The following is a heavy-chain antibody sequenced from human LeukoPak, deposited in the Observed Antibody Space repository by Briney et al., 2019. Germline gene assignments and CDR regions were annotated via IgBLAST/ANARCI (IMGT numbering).Heavy chain of an antibody. CDR3: AREGYYDSSGRGPFDY. CDR2: VYSGGST. J-gene: IGHJ4*02. CDR1: GGSISSNTYY. V-gene: IGHV4-39*07. Sequence: SETLSLTCLVSGGSISSNTYYWGWIRQPPGKGLEWIGNVYSGGSTNYSPSLKSRVTISVDTSKNQFSLKLSSVTAADTAVYYCAREGYYDSSGRGPFDYWGQGTLVTVSS. D-gene: IGHD3-22*01.